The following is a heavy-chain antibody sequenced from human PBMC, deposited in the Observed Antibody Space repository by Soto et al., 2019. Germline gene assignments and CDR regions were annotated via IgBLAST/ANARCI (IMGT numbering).Heavy chain of an antibody. CDR2: ISSSSSYI. J-gene: IGHJ4*02. CDR1: GFTFSSYS. V-gene: IGHV3-21*01. CDR3: ARVSYDFWSGYYGEYYFDY. Sequence: GGSLRLSCAASGFTFSSYSMNWVRQAPGKGLEWVSSISSSSSYIYYADSVKGRFTISRDNAKNSLYLQMNSLRAEDTAVYYCARVSYDFWSGYYGEYYFDYWGQGTLVTVSS. D-gene: IGHD3-3*01.